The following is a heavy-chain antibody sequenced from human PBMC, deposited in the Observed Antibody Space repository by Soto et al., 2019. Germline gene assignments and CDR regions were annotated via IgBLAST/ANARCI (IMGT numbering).Heavy chain of an antibody. Sequence: ASVKVSCKASGYTFTGYYMHWVRQAPGQGLEWMGWINPNSGGTNYAQKFQGRVTITRDTSASTAYMELSSLRSEDTAVYYWAWQDSGWSLDPWGQGTLVTVSS. CDR3: AWQDSGWSLDP. CDR1: GYTFTGYY. D-gene: IGHD6-19*01. J-gene: IGHJ5*02. CDR2: INPNSGGT. V-gene: IGHV1-2*02.